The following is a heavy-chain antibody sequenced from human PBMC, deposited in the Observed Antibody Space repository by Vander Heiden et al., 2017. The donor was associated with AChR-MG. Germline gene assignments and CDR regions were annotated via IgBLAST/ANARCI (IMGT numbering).Heavy chain of an antibody. CDR1: GFTFNNFA. J-gene: IGHJ6*02. Sequence: EVQLVESGGGLVKPGGSLRLSCAGSGFTFNNFAMTGVRQAPGRGLEWVASIGSGGDQKFYADSVKGRFIISRDNTKKSVYLQMSKLRPEDTAVYYCAKVMGLSVRDAMDVWGQGTTVTVS. CDR3: AKVMGLSVRDAMDV. D-gene: IGHD3-10*01. V-gene: IGHV3-21*01. CDR2: IGSGGDQK.